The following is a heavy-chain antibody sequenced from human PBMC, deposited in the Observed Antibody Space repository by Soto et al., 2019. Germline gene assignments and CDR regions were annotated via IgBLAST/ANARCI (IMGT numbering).Heavy chain of an antibody. V-gene: IGHV1-46*01. D-gene: IGHD3-3*02. J-gene: IGHJ4*02. CDR1: GYTFLDFY. CDR3: ARDKPFSAGY. CDR2: INPSGGGT. Sequence: QVQLVQSGTEVKKPGASVKLSCKASGYTFLDFYIHWVRQAPGQGLEWMGFINPSGGGTTYAQQFQGRLNMTRDTFTSKVYMELISLRSEDTAIYYCARDKPFSAGYWGQGTLVT.